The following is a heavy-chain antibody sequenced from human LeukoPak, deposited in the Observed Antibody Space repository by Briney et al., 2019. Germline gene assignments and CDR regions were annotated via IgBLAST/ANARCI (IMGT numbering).Heavy chain of an antibody. CDR3: ASPGFQMDYGDYYCLNY. CDR1: GYTFTGYY. CDR2: INPNSGGT. V-gene: IGHV1-2*02. D-gene: IGHD4-17*01. J-gene: IGHJ4*02. Sequence: ASVKVSCKASGYTFTGYYMHWVRQAPGQGLEWMGWINPNSGGTNYAQKFQGRVTMTRDTSISTAYMELSRLGSDDTAVYYCASPGFQMDYGDYYCLNYWGQGTLVTVSS.